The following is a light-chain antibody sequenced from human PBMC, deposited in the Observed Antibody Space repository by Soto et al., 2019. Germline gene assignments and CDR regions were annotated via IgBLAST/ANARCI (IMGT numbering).Light chain of an antibody. Sequence: DIQMTQSPSSLSASVGDRVTITCRASQGINIYVAWYQQKPGQVPKLLIYAASSLQSGVPSRFSGRGYGTDFSLTISSLQPEDGAAYDCQKYDRAPWTFGQGTKVEVK. CDR1: QGINIY. CDR3: QKYDRAPWT. J-gene: IGKJ1*01. CDR2: AAS. V-gene: IGKV1-27*01.